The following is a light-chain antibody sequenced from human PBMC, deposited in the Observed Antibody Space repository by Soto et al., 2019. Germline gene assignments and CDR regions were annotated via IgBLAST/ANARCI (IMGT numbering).Light chain of an antibody. J-gene: IGKJ1*01. V-gene: IGKV3-20*01. CDR2: AAS. CDR1: QSVSSSY. Sequence: EIVLTQSPGTLSLSPGERATLSCRASQSVSSSYLAWYQQKPGQAPRLFIYAASIRATGIPDRFSGSGSGTDFTLTISSLELEDFAVYYCQQYGLSPRTFGRGTKVEIK. CDR3: QQYGLSPRT.